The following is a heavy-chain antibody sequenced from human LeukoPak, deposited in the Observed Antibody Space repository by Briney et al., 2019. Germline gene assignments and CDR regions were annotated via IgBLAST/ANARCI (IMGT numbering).Heavy chain of an antibody. V-gene: IGHV3-74*01. CDR2: IASDGNNR. CDR3: ARGRPHGNDY. J-gene: IGHJ4*02. D-gene: IGHD4-23*01. CDR1: GFTFSSYW. Sequence: GGSLRLSCAASGFTFSSYWMNWVRQVPGRGLVWVSRIASDGNNRDYADSVKGRFTISRDNAKNTLYLQMNSLGVEDTAVYYCARGRPHGNDYWGQGTLVTVSS.